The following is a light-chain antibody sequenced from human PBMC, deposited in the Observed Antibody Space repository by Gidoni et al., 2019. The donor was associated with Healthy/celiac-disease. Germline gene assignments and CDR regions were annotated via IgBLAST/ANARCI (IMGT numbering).Light chain of an antibody. CDR2: GNS. J-gene: IGLJ3*02. CDR3: QSYDSSLSGWV. V-gene: IGLV1-40*01. Sequence: QSVLTQPPSVSGAPAQRVTIPCTGSSSNIGAGYGVHWYQQLPGTAPKLLIYGNSNRPSGVPDRFSGSKSGTSASLAITGLQAEDEADYYCQSYDSSLSGWVFGGGTKLTVL. CDR1: SSNIGAGYG.